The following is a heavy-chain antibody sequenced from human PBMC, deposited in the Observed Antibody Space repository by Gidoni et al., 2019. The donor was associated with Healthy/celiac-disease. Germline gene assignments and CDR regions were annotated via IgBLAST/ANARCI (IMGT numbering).Heavy chain of an antibody. Sequence: QVQLVQSGAEVKKPGSSVKVSCKASGGTFLSYAISWVRQTPGQGLEWMGRIIPILGIANYAQKFQGRVTITADKSTSTAYMELSSLRSEDTAVYYCARLVPAAEGGYYYYGMDVWGQGTTVTVSS. D-gene: IGHD2-2*01. J-gene: IGHJ6*02. CDR1: GGTFLSYA. CDR3: ARLVPAAEGGYYYYGMDV. CDR2: IIPILGIA. V-gene: IGHV1-69*09.